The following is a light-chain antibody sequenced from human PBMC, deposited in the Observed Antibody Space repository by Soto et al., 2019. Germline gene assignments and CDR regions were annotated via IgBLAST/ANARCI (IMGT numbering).Light chain of an antibody. CDR1: QSIGGW. CDR3: LDDRCYPCT. Sequence: DIQMGQSPSTLSASVADRVTITCRASQSIGGWLAWYQQRPGKAPRLMIYDACSVESGVPSRFSGSRSGTKFTVASRSLQPEDFATYFCLDDRCYPCTFGQGTQVQIK. V-gene: IGKV1-5*01. CDR2: DAC. J-gene: IGKJ2*02.